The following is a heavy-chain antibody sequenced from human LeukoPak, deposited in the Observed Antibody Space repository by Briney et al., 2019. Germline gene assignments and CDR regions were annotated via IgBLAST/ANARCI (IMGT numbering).Heavy chain of an antibody. CDR3: ARVDVGLEWLPRRIYYYYMDV. J-gene: IGHJ6*03. CDR2: INSDGSST. D-gene: IGHD3-3*01. CDR1: GFTFSSHW. V-gene: IGHV3-74*01. Sequence: GGSLRLSCAASGFTFSSHWMYWVRQAPGKGLVWVSHINSDGSSTTYADSVKGRFTISRDSAKNTLYLQMNSLRAEDTAVYYCARVDVGLEWLPRRIYYYYMDVWGKGTTVTVSS.